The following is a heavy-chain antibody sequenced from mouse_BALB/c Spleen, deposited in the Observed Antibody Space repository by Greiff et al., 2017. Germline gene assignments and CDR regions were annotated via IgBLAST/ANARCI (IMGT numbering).Heavy chain of an antibody. D-gene: IGHD2-4*01. CDR2: IYPYNGGT. J-gene: IGHJ4*01. Sequence: EVQLVESGPELVKPGASVKISCKASGYTFTDYNMHWVKQSHGKSLEWIGYIYPYNGGTGYNQKFKSKATLTVDNSSSTAYMELRSLTSEDSAVYYCARCPPTMITTGEAMDYWGQGTSVTVSS. V-gene: IGHV1S29*02. CDR3: ARCPPTMITTGEAMDY. CDR1: GYTFTDYN.